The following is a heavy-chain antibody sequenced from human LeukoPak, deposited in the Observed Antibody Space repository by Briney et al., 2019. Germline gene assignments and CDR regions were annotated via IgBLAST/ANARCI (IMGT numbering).Heavy chain of an antibody. D-gene: IGHD5-18*01. CDR1: GYSISSGYY. J-gene: IGHJ4*02. CDR2: IYHSGST. Sequence: SETLSLTCNVSGYSISSGYYWGWIRQPPGKGLEWIGSIYHSGSTYYNPSLKSRVTISVDTSKNQFSLKLSSVTAADTAVYYCASFSTWIQLWWIYWGQGTLVTVSS. CDR3: ASFSTWIQLWWIY. V-gene: IGHV4-38-2*02.